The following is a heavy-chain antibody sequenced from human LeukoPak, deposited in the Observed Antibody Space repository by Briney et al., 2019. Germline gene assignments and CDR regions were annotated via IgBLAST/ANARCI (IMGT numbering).Heavy chain of an antibody. D-gene: IGHD6-6*01. J-gene: IGHJ4*02. V-gene: IGHV4-59*01. CDR2: IYYSGST. CDR3: ARKGGYSGSFDY. CDR1: GGSISSYY. Sequence: KPSETLSLTCTDPGGSISSYYWCWIRQPPRKGLEWIGYIYYSGSTNYNPALKSRVTISVDTSKNQFSQKLSSVTAADTAVYYCARKGGYSGSFDYWGQGTLVTVSS.